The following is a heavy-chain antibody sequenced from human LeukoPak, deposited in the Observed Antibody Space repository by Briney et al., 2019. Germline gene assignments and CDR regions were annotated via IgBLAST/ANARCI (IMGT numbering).Heavy chain of an antibody. D-gene: IGHD3-10*01. Sequence: GEPLKISCKGSGSRFTSYWIGWGRRMPGKGLGWMGIIYPGDSDTRYSPSFQGQVTISADKSISTAYLQWSSLKASDTAMYYCASSGTALPRGDYYGMDVWGQGTTVTVSS. CDR2: IYPGDSDT. CDR1: GSRFTSYW. V-gene: IGHV5-51*01. J-gene: IGHJ6*02. CDR3: ASSGTALPRGDYYGMDV.